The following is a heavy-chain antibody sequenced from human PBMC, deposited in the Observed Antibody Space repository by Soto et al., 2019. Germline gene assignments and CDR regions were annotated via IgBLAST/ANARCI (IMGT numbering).Heavy chain of an antibody. CDR1: GGSLSNSPYY. CDR3: SRGAPEGLDP. CDR2: INYSGNT. J-gene: IGHJ5*02. V-gene: IGHV4-39*01. Sequence: SAPPSLTCPVSGGSLSNSPYYWGWIRRPPGKGLEFIGSINYSGNTYYNPSLKSRVTLSVGTSKNQFSLKVTSVTATDTGLYYCSRGAPEGLDPWGQGTLVTVSS.